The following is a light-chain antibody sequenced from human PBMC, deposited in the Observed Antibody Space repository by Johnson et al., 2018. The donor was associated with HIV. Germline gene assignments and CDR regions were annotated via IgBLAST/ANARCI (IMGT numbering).Light chain of an antibody. J-gene: IGLJ1*01. Sequence: HSVLTQPPSVSAAPGQKVTISCSGSSSNIGRNYVSWYQQLPGTAPKLLIFDNNKRPSGIPDRFSASKSGTSATLGLTGLQTGDEADYYCGTWDSSLSAYVFGTGTKVTVL. CDR1: SSNIGRNY. V-gene: IGLV1-51*01. CDR3: GTWDSSLSAYV. CDR2: DNN.